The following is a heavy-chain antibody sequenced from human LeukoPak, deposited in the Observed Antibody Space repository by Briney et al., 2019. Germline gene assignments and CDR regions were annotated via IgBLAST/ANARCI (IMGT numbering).Heavy chain of an antibody. CDR1: GGSFSGYY. D-gene: IGHD1-1*01. CDR2: INHSGGT. Sequence: SETLSLTCAVYGGSFSGYYWSWIRQPPGKGLEWIGEINHSGGTNYNPSLKSRATISVDTSKNQFSLKLSSVTAADTAVYYCARDRGTWNDDGFDYWGQGTLVTVSS. J-gene: IGHJ4*02. CDR3: ARDRGTWNDDGFDY. V-gene: IGHV4-34*01.